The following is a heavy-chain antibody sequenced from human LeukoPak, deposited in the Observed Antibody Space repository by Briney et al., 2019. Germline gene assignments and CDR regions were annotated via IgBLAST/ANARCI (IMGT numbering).Heavy chain of an antibody. D-gene: IGHD3-10*01. CDR1: GFTFTSHV. Sequence: GGSLRLSCAASGFTFTSHVMHWVRQAPGKGLEWVAVIWYDGSNQNYADSVKGRFTISRDNSKNTLYLQMNSLRVEDTVVYYCARGNLRGGHYFDYWGQGTLVTVSS. J-gene: IGHJ4*02. CDR3: ARGNLRGGHYFDY. CDR2: IWYDGSNQ. V-gene: IGHV3-33*08.